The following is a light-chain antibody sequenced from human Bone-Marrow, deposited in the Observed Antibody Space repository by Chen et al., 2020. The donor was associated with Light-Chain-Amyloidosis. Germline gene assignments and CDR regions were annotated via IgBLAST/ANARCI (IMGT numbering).Light chain of an antibody. J-gene: IGKJ5*01. CDR3: QQRSNWPPWIT. CDR2: DAS. V-gene: IGKV3-11*01. CDR1: QSISSF. Sequence: ELVLTQSPATLSMSPGERATLSCRASQSISSFLAWYQQKPGQAPRLLIYDASNRATGIPARFSGSESGTDFTLTISSLEPEDFAVYYCQQRSNWPPWITFGQGTRLEIK.